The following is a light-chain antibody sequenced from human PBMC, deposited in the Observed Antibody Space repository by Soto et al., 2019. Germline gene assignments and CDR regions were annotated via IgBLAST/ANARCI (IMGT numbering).Light chain of an antibody. V-gene: IGKV1-12*01. J-gene: IGKJ4*01. Sequence: DIQMTESPSSVSASVGDSVTITCRASQYIGTWLAWYQQKPGKAPKLLISAASNLQSGVPTRFSGSGSGTDFTLTICSLQPEDFSTYFCPRGNNFPLAFGGGTKVDIK. CDR2: AAS. CDR1: QYIGTW. CDR3: PRGNNFPLA.